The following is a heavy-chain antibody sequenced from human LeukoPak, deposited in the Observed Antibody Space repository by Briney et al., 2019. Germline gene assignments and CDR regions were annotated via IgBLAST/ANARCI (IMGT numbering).Heavy chain of an antibody. Sequence: SETLSLTCVVSGDSISNNNWWSWVRQSPGKGLEWIGEVYHSGDANYNPSLKSRVTMSVDKSKNQISLRLTSVTAADTAVYYCARGGDWFGPWGQGTLVTVSS. CDR1: GDSISNNNW. D-gene: IGHD3-16*01. J-gene: IGHJ5*02. CDR3: ARGGDWFGP. V-gene: IGHV4/OR15-8*01. CDR2: VYHSGDA.